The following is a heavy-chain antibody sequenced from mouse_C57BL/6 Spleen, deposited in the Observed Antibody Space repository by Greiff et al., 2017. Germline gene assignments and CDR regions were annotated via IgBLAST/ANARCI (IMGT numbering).Heavy chain of an antibody. J-gene: IGHJ1*03. CDR1: GYAFSSYW. CDR2: IYPGDGDT. CDR3: AKGGYSNYWYFDG. D-gene: IGHD2-5*01. Sequence: QVQLQQSGAELVKPGASVKISCKASGYAFSSYWMNWVKQRPGKGLEWIGQIYPGDGDTNYNGKFKGKATLTADKSSSTAYMQLSSLTSEDSAVYFCAKGGYSNYWYFDGWGTGTTVTVSS. V-gene: IGHV1-80*01.